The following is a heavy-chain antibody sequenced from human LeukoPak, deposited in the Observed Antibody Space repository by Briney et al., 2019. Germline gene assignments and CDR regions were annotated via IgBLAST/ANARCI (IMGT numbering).Heavy chain of an antibody. J-gene: IGHJ6*03. D-gene: IGHD6-19*01. CDR1: GDSVSSNSAA. Sequence: SQTLSLTCAISGDSVSSNSAAWNWIRQSPSRCLEWLGRTYYRSKWYNDYAVSVKSRITINPDTSKNQFSLQLNSVTPEDTAVYYCARGGHSSGWYGYYYYYYMDVWGKGTTVTVSS. V-gene: IGHV6-1*01. CDR3: ARGGHSSGWYGYYYYYYMDV. CDR2: TYYRSKWYN.